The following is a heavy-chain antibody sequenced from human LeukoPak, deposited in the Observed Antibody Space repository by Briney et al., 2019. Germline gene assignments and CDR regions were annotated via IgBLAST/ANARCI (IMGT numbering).Heavy chain of an antibody. V-gene: IGHV3-73*01. CDR1: GFSFSDSA. CDR3: TRLLAEGS. CDR2: IRSKANSYAT. Sequence: GGSLRLSCAAYGFSFSDSAMDWVCQASGKGLEWVGRIRSKANSYATTHAASVKGRFTISRDDSTNTVYLQMNSLKAEDTAVYYCTRLLAEGSWGQGTLVTVSS. J-gene: IGHJ4*02.